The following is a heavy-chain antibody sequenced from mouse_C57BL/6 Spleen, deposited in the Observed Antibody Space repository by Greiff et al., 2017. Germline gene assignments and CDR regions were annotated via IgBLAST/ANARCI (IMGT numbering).Heavy chain of an antibody. CDR1: GFTFSSYG. D-gene: IGHD2-1*01. J-gene: IGHJ1*03. Sequence: VQLKESGGDLVKPGGSLKLSCAASGFTFSSYGMSWVRQTPDKRLEWVATISSGGSYTYYPDSVKGRFTISRDNAKNTLYLQMSSLKSEDTAMDYGARDYGNYLYFDVWGTGTTVTVSS. V-gene: IGHV5-6*01. CDR3: ARDYGNYLYFDV. CDR2: ISSGGSYT.